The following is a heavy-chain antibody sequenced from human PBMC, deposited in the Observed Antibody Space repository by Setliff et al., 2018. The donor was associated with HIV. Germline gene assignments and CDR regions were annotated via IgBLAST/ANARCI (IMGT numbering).Heavy chain of an antibody. CDR1: GGIFSSYV. CDR2: AIPMLGIA. V-gene: IGHV1-69*10. D-gene: IGHD6-19*01. J-gene: IGHJ4*02. CDR3: ARERLEMAAGRFDY. Sequence: SVKVSCKASGGIFSSYVINWVRQAPGQGLEWMGGAIPMLGIANHVHKFQGRVTITADKSTSTAYMELNSLRSEDTAVYYCARERLEMAAGRFDYWGQGTLVTVSS.